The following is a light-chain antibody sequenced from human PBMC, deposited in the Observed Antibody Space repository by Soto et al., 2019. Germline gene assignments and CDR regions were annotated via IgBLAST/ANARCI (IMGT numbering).Light chain of an antibody. V-gene: IGLV1-40*01. CDR2: ANT. J-gene: IGLJ2*01. Sequence: QPVLTQPPSLSGAPGQRVTISCSGSSSNIGAGYDVHWYQQSPGTAPKLLIYANTNRPSGVPDRFSGSKSGTSGSLAIAGLQAEDEADYYCQSYDNSLSNVLFGGGTKLTVL. CDR3: QSYDNSLSNVL. CDR1: SSNIGAGYD.